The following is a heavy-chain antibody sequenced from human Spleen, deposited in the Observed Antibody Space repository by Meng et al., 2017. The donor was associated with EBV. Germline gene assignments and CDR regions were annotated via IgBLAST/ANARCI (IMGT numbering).Heavy chain of an antibody. CDR2: LNEDGAIT. Sequence: QSMQSGPGLVRPPETLSPICTVSGVSISSSGYYWGWIRQPPGKGLVWVSRLNEDGAITTYADSVKGRFTISRDNDKNTLYLQMNSLRVEDTALYYCSRDLVGSDDYWGQGTLVTVSS. CDR1: GVSISSSGYY. V-gene: IGHV3-74*01. J-gene: IGHJ4*02. CDR3: SRDLVGSDDY.